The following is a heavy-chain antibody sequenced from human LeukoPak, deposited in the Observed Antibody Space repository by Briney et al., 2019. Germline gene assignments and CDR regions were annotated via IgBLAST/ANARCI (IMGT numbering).Heavy chain of an antibody. D-gene: IGHD3-22*01. J-gene: IGHJ4*02. V-gene: IGHV1-2*02. CDR3: ARAGKVVTDFDY. CDR2: INPYRGGT. CDR1: TYTFTDYF. Sequence: ASVRVSCKASTYTFTDYFMHWVRQAPGQGGEGRGWINPYRGGTDYTQKFQGRGTMTRDTSISTAYMELSRLRSDDTAVYYCARAGKVVTDFDYWGQGTLVTVSS.